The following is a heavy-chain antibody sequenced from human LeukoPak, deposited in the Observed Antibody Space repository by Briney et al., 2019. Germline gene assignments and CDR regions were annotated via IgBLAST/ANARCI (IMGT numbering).Heavy chain of an antibody. Sequence: PGGSLRLSCAASGFTFSSYAMSWVRQAPGKGLEWVSAISGSGGSTYYAESVKGRFTISRDNSKNTLYLQMNSLRAEDTAVYYCAKGSRNSLGATFDYWGQGTLVTVSS. V-gene: IGHV3-23*01. CDR1: GFTFSSYA. D-gene: IGHD1-26*01. CDR3: AKGSRNSLGATFDY. J-gene: IGHJ4*02. CDR2: ISGSGGST.